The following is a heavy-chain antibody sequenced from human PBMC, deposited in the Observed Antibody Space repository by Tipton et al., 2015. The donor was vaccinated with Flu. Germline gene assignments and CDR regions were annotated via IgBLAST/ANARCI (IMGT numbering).Heavy chain of an antibody. J-gene: IGHJ4*02. V-gene: IGHV3-23*01. Sequence: SLRLSCVASGFAFSRYAMTWVRQPPGKGLEWVASISGGDGRTDYADSVRGRFTISRDNSKDMLYLQMNSLRAEDTAVFYCAKSGGFDSWNQGALVIVSS. CDR2: ISGGDGRT. CDR1: GFAFSRYA. CDR3: AKSGGFDS. D-gene: IGHD1-26*01.